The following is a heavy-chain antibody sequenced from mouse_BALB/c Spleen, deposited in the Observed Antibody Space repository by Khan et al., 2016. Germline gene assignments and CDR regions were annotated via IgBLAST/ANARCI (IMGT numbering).Heavy chain of an antibody. CDR2: IDPANGNT. Sequence: VQLQQSGAELVKPGASVKLSCTASGFNIKDTYMHWVKQRPEQGLEWSGRIDPANGNTKYDPKFQGKATITADTSSNTAYLQLSSLTSEDTAVSNSARSPYDYEVGFAYWGQGTLVTVSA. CDR3: ARSPYDYEVGFAY. CDR1: GFNIKDTY. J-gene: IGHJ3*01. D-gene: IGHD2-4*01. V-gene: IGHV14-3*02.